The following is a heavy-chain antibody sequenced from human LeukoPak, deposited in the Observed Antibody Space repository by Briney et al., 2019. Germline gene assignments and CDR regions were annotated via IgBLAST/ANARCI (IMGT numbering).Heavy chain of an antibody. CDR3: ARVRNLNWFDP. J-gene: IGHJ5*02. V-gene: IGHV4-34*01. CDR1: GGSFSGYY. CDR2: INHSGST. Sequence: SETLSLTCAVYGGSFSGYYWSWIRQPPGKGLEWIGEINHSGSTNYNPSLKSRVTISVDTSKNQFSLKLSSVTAADTAVYYCARVRNLNWFDPWGQGTLVTVSS.